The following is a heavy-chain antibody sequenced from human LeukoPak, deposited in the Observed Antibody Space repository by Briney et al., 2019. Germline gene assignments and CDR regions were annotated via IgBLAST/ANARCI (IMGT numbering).Heavy chain of an antibody. CDR1: GGTFSSYA. CDR3: ARDGGGDQNPHY. Sequence: GASVTVSCKASGGTFSSYAISWVRQAPGQGLKWMGGIIPIFGTANYAQKFQGRVTITADESTSTAYMELSSLRSEDTAVYYCARDGGGDQNPHYWGQGTLVTVSS. J-gene: IGHJ4*02. CDR2: IIPIFGTA. D-gene: IGHD2-21*02. V-gene: IGHV1-69*13.